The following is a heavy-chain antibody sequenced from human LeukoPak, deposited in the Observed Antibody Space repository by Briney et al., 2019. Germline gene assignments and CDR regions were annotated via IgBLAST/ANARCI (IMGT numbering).Heavy chain of an antibody. CDR1: GFTFSSYA. V-gene: IGHV3-23*01. CDR3: AGDAFDI. CDR2: ISGSGGST. J-gene: IGHJ3*02. Sequence: PGGPLRLSCAASGFTFSSYAMSWVRQAPGKGLEWVSGISGSGGSTDYADSVKGRFTISRDNSKNTLFLQMNSLRGEDTAVYYCAGDAFDIWGQGTMVTVSS.